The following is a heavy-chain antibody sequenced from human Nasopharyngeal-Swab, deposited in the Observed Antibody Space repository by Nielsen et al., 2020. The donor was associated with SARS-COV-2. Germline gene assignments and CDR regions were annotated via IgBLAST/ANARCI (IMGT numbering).Heavy chain of an antibody. J-gene: IGHJ4*02. CDR3: AKASISSGWD. CDR2: ISWDGGST. Sequence: GGSLRLSCAASGFTFDDYTMHWVRQAPGKGLEWVSLISWDGGSTYYADSVKGRYTISRDNSKNSLYLQMNSLRTEDTALYYCAKASISSGWDWGQGTLVTVSS. D-gene: IGHD6-19*01. V-gene: IGHV3-43*01. CDR1: GFTFDDYT.